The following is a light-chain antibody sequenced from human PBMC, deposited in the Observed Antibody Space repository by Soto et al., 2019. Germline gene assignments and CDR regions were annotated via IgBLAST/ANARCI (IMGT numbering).Light chain of an antibody. V-gene: IGKV3-20*01. CDR1: QSVGSKY. CDR2: GAS. J-gene: IGKJ2*01. CDR3: QHYDNWPFT. Sequence: EIVLTQSPGTLSLSPGERATLSCRASQSVGSKYLAWYQQKPGQAPRLLIYGASSRATGVPDRFSGSGSGTDFTLTINRLEPEDFAVYYCQHYDNWPFTFGQGTKLEI.